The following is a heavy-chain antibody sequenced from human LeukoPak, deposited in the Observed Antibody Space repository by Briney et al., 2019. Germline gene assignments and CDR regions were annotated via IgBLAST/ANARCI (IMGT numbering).Heavy chain of an antibody. Sequence: SETLSLTCAVYGGSFSGYYWSWIRQPPGKGLEWIGEINHSGSTNYNPSLKSRVTISVDTSKNQFSLKLSSVTAADTAVYYCARRSGWLDYWGQGTLVTVSS. CDR1: GGSFSGYY. CDR2: INHSGST. CDR3: ARRSGWLDY. J-gene: IGHJ4*02. D-gene: IGHD6-19*01. V-gene: IGHV4-34*01.